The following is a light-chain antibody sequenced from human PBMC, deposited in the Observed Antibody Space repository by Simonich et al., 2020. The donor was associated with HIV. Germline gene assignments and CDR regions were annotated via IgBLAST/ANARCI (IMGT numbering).Light chain of an antibody. Sequence: DIVMTQSPDSLAVSLGERATINCKSSQSVLYSSNNKNYLAWYQQKPGQPPKLLIYWASTRESGVPDRFSGSGSGTDFTLTISRLEPEDFAVYYCQQRSNWPPYTFGQGTKLEIK. CDR1: QSVLYSSNNKNY. V-gene: IGKV4-1*01. J-gene: IGKJ2*01. CDR2: WAS. CDR3: QQRSNWPPYT.